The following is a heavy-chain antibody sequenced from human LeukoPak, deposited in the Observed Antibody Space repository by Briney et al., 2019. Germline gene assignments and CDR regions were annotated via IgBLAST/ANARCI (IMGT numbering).Heavy chain of an antibody. CDR2: IDWDNDK. CDR1: GFSLRTSGMY. Sequence: ESGPTLVNPTRTLTLTCTFSGFSLRTSGMYVSWIRQPPGKALEWLVRIDWDNDKYYTTSLKTRLTISKDTSKNQVVLTMTNMDPVDTASYYCVRTRPVSGWFDPWGQGTLVTVSS. V-gene: IGHV2-70*11. D-gene: IGHD5/OR15-5a*01. J-gene: IGHJ5*02. CDR3: VRTRPVSGWFDP.